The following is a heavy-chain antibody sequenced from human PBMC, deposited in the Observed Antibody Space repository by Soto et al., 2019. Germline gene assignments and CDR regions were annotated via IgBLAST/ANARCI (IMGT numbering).Heavy chain of an antibody. Sequence: PSQTLSLTCAISGDSVSSNSAAWNWIRQSPSRGLEWLGRTYYRSKWYNDYAVSVKSRITINPDTSKNQFSLQLNSVTPEDTAVYYCARDSTGYGSGWYSYNWFDPWGQGTLVTVSS. J-gene: IGHJ5*02. CDR1: GDSVSSNSAA. V-gene: IGHV6-1*01. CDR3: ARDSTGYGSGWYSYNWFDP. D-gene: IGHD6-19*01. CDR2: TYYRSKWYN.